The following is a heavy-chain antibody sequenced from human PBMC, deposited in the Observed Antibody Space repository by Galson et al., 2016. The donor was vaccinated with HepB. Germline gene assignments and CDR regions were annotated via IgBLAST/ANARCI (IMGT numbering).Heavy chain of an antibody. V-gene: IGHV3-11*01. Sequence: SPRLSCAASGTTFSESYMSWIRQPRGRGLEWVSYISSASATISYADSVRGRFTISRDNRRRLLFLEMNSLRAEDTALYYCANDQKPRGFDYWGQGTLVTVSS. CDR1: GTTFSESY. D-gene: IGHD3-10*01. CDR2: ISSASATI. J-gene: IGHJ4*02. CDR3: ANDQKPRGFDY.